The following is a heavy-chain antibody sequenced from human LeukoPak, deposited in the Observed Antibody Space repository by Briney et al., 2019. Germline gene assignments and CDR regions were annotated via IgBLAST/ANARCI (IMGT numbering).Heavy chain of an antibody. V-gene: IGHV3-7*01. D-gene: IGHD4-23*01. CDR2: IHEEGSDK. Sequence: GGSLRLSCAASGFSFHTHWMTWVRQPPGRGLEWLANIHEEGSDKYYVDSVKGRFTISRDNGKNSLYLQMNSLRVEDTAVYYCASGRWQLDYWGQGTLVTVSS. J-gene: IGHJ4*02. CDR1: GFSFHTHW. CDR3: ASGRWQLDY.